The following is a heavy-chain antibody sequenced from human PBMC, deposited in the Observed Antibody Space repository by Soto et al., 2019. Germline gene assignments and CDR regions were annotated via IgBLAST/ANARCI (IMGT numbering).Heavy chain of an antibody. CDR1: GYSFTSYW. V-gene: IGHV5-51*01. J-gene: IGHJ5*02. CDR2: IYPGDSDT. CDR3: ARQWGLQSHQYGGGWFDP. Sequence: GESLKISCKGSGYSFTSYWIGWVRQMPGKGLEWMGIIYPGDSDTRYSPSFQGQVTISADKSISTAYLQWSSLKASDTAMYYCARQWGLQSHQYGGGWFDPWGQGTLVTVSS. D-gene: IGHD4-4*01.